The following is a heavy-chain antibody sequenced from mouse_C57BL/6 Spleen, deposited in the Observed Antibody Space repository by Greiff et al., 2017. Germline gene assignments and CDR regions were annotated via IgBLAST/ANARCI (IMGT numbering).Heavy chain of an antibody. J-gene: IGHJ4*01. CDR3: ARSPFRYVSLDYYAMDY. CDR1: GFNIKDHS. CDR2: IYPEDGKT. Sequence: VHVKQSGAELVKPGASVTLSCTASGFNIKDHSIHWLQPRTEQGLEWIGRIYPEDGKTKYAPKFQGKATITADTSSNTAYLQLSSLTSEDTAVYYCARSPFRYVSLDYYAMDYWGQGTSVTVSS. D-gene: IGHD1-1*01. V-gene: IGHV14-2*01.